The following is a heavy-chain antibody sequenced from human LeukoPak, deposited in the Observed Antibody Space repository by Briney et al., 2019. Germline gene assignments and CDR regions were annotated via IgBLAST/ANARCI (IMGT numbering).Heavy chain of an antibody. V-gene: IGHV3-30*02. CDR1: GFTFSSYG. Sequence: GGSLRLSCVASGFTFSSYGMHWVRQAPGKGLEWVAFIRYDGTIKYYADSVKGRFAISRDNSKNTLYLQMNSLGAEDTAVYYCAKVELTSSYYTGGAFDFWGPGTTVTVSS. CDR2: IRYDGTIK. D-gene: IGHD1-26*01. J-gene: IGHJ3*01. CDR3: AKVELTSSYYTGGAFDF.